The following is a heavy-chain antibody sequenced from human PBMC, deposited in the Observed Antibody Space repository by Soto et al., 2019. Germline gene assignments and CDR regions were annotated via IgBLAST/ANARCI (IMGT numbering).Heavy chain of an antibody. J-gene: IGHJ4*02. CDR3: ARSGNTGYEFDY. V-gene: IGHV4-59*02. Sequence: PSETLSLTCTVSGGSVSSYYWNWIRQPPGRGLEWIVSIYYSGSSNYNHSLRSRLTISVDTSKNQFSLKLTSVTAADTAVYYCARSGNTGYEFDYWGQGALVTVSS. CDR1: GGSVSSYY. D-gene: IGHD5-12*01. CDR2: IYYSGSS.